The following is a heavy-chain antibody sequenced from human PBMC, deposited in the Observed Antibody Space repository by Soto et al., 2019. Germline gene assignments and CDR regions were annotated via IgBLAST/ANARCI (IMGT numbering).Heavy chain of an antibody. CDR3: ATVGVMGGSPHFDY. J-gene: IGHJ4*02. D-gene: IGHD2-15*01. V-gene: IGHV4-31*03. CDR2: IYYSGSN. Sequence: QVQLQESGPGLVKPSQTLSLTCPVSGGSISSGGYYWSWIRQHPGKGLEWIGYIYYSGSNYYNPSLKSRVTISVDTSKNQFSLKLSSVTAADTAVYYCATVGVMGGSPHFDYWGQGTLVTVSS. CDR1: GGSISSGGYY.